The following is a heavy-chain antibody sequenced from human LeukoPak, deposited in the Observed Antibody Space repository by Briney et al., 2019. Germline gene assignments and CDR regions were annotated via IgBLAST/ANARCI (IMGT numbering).Heavy chain of an antibody. CDR1: GYSISSGYY. D-gene: IGHD2-2*01. CDR2: IYHSGST. Sequence: PSETLSLTCAVSGYSISSGYYWGWIRQPPGKGLEWIGSIYHSGSTYYNPSLKSRVTISVDTSKNQFSLKLSSVTAADTAVYYCARALGIVVVPAANTQYNWFDPWGQGTLVTASS. V-gene: IGHV4-38-2*01. J-gene: IGHJ5*02. CDR3: ARALGIVVVPAANTQYNWFDP.